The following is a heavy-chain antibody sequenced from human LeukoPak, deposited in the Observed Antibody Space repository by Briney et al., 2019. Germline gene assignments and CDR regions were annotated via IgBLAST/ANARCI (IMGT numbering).Heavy chain of an antibody. D-gene: IGHD3-22*01. J-gene: IGHJ4*02. CDR2: ISAYNGNT. CDR3: ARDRSSGYYYVAFDY. Sequence: ASVTVSCKASGYTFTSYGISWVRQAPGQGLEWMGWISAYNGNTNYAQKLQGRVTMTTDTSTSTAYMELRSLRSDDTAVYYCARDRSSGYYYVAFDYWGQGTLVTVSS. V-gene: IGHV1-18*01. CDR1: GYTFTSYG.